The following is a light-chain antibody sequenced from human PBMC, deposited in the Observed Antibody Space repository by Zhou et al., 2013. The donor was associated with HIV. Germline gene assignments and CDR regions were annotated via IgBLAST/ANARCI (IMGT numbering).Light chain of an antibody. CDR3: QQYGTSLT. J-gene: IGKJ4*01. CDR2: DAS. Sequence: EVLMTQSPVTLSVSPGARATLSCRASQSVSSNLAWYQQKPGQAPRLLIYDASTRATGIPDRFSGGGSGTDFTLIISRLEPEDFAVYYCQQYGTSLTFGGGTKVE. CDR1: QSVSSN. V-gene: IGKV3-20*01.